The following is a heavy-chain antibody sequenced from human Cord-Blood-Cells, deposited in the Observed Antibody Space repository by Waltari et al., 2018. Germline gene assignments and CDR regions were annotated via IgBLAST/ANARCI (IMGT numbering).Heavy chain of an antibody. J-gene: IGHJ3*02. Sequence: QLQLQESGPGLVKPSETLSLTCPVSGGSIRSSSYYWGWIRQPPGKGLEWIGSIYYSGSTYYNPSLKSRVTISVDTSKNQFSLKLSSVTAADTAVYYCARRRDAFDIWGQGTMVTVSS. CDR2: IYYSGST. CDR3: ARRRDAFDI. CDR1: GGSIRSSSYY. V-gene: IGHV4-39*01.